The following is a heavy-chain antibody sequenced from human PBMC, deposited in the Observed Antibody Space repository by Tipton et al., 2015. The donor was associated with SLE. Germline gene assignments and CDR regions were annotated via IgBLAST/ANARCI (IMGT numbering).Heavy chain of an antibody. D-gene: IGHD3-10*01. CDR1: GFSFSSYG. CDR3: AREVSSVVRGVIRY. V-gene: IGHV3-21*01. J-gene: IGHJ4*02. CDR2: ISGSGGST. Sequence: SGFSFSSYGMHWVRQAPGKGLEWVSAISGSGGSTYYADSVKGRFTISRDNAKNSLYLQMNSLRAEDTAVYYCAREVSSVVRGVIRYWGQGTLVTVSS.